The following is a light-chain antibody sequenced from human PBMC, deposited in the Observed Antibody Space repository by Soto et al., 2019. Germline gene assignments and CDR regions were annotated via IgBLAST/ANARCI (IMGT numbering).Light chain of an antibody. J-gene: IGKJ1*01. CDR2: LAS. V-gene: IGKV3D-11*01. CDR1: QAVNTR. CDR3: HQRQRWHRK. Sequence: EIVLTQSPATLSSFPGDRVTLSCRASQAVNTRLAWYQNRPGQAPRLLIYLASNRAAGVPARFSGSGSGTDFTLTISDVEPEDFAVYYCHQRQRWHRKFGQGNKVDIX.